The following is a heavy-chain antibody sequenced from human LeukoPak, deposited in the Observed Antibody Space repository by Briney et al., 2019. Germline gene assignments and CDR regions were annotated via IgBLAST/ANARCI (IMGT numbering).Heavy chain of an antibody. D-gene: IGHD2-15*01. J-gene: IGHJ4*02. Sequence: SGGSLRLSCAASGFTFSSYGMHWVRQAPGKGLEWVAFIRYDGSNKYYADSVKGRFTISRDNSKNTLYLQMNSLRAEDTAVYYCANSPQKYCSGGSCYHDYWGQGTLVTVSS. CDR2: IRYDGSNK. CDR3: ANSPQKYCSGGSCYHDY. CDR1: GFTFSSYG. V-gene: IGHV3-30*02.